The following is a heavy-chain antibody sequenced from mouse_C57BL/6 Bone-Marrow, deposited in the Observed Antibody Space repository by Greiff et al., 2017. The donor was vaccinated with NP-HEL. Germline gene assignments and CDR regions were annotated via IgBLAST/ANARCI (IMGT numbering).Heavy chain of an antibody. CDR3: TTNWDAMDY. Sequence: EVQVVESGAELVRPGASVKLSCTASGFNIKDDYMHWVKQRPEQGLEWIGWIDPENGDTEYASKFQGKATITADTSSNTAYLQLSSLTSEDTAVYYCTTNWDAMDYWGQGTSVTVSS. CDR1: GFNIKDDY. D-gene: IGHD4-1*01. V-gene: IGHV14-4*01. CDR2: IDPENGDT. J-gene: IGHJ4*01.